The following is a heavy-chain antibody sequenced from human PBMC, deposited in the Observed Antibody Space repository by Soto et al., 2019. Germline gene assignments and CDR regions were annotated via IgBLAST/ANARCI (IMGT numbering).Heavy chain of an antibody. CDR2: INHSGST. CDR1: GGSFRGYY. D-gene: IGHD4-17*01. J-gene: IGHJ6*03. V-gene: IGHV4-34*01. CDR3: ARGTVTYHTGILNYYYMDV. Sequence: SETLSLTCAVYGGSFRGYYWSWIRQPPGKGLEWIGEINHSGSTNYNPSLKSRVTMTRNTSISTAYMELSSLRSEDTAVYYCARGTVTYHTGILNYYYMDVWGKGTTVTVSS.